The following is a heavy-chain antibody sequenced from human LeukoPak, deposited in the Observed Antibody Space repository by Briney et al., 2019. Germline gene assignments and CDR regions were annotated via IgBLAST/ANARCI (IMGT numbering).Heavy chain of an antibody. CDR1: GFTFSNFG. CDR2: ITGSGSST. Sequence: PGGSLRLSCAASGFTFSNFGMNWVRQAPGKGLEWVSAITGSGSSTYYADSVKGRFTISRDNSKNTLYLQMNSLRAEDTAVYYCAKVSSSTTRGGYYYYYYMDVWGKGTTVTVSS. V-gene: IGHV3-23*01. D-gene: IGHD2-2*01. CDR3: AKVSSSTTRGGYYYYYYMDV. J-gene: IGHJ6*03.